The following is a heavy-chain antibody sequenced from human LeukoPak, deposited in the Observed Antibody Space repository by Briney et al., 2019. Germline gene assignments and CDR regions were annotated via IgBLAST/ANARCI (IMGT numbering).Heavy chain of an antibody. D-gene: IGHD3-10*02. Sequence: SGGSLRLSCAASGFTFSDYEINWVRQAPGKGLEWISYISTSGSTTYYADSVKGRFTISRDNAKNSLFLQMNTLTAEDTAVYYCARGALHVFDYWGQGTPVTVSS. CDR3: ARGALHVFDY. CDR2: ISTSGSTT. CDR1: GFTFSDYE. V-gene: IGHV3-48*03. J-gene: IGHJ4*02.